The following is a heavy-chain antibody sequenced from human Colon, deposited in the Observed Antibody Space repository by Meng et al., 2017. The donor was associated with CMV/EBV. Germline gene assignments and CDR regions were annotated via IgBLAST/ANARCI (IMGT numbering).Heavy chain of an antibody. CDR3: ARQPLFTGAYGRGYFLH. CDR1: GGSISSSSDY. J-gene: IGHJ1*01. Sequence: SETLSLTCTVSGGSISSSSDYWGWIRRPPGKGLEWIGTIYYSGTTYYNPSLTSRVTISVDTSKNQFSLRLNSVTAADTAVYYCARQPLFTGAYGRGYFLHWGQGALVTVSS. V-gene: IGHV4-39*01. CDR2: IYYSGTT. D-gene: IGHD2-21*01.